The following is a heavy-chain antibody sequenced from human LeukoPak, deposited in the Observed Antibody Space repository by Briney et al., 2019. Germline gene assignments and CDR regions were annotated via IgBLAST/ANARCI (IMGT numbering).Heavy chain of an antibody. CDR2: INSDASST. CDR3: ARDPDIAAAGTDY. CDR1: GFTFSSYW. D-gene: IGHD6-13*01. J-gene: IGHJ4*02. Sequence: GGSLRLSCAASGFTFSSYWMHWVRQAPGEGLVWVSRINSDASSTSYADSVKGRFTISRDNAKNTLYLQMNSLRAEDTAVYYCARDPDIAAAGTDYWGQGTLVTVSS. V-gene: IGHV3-74*01.